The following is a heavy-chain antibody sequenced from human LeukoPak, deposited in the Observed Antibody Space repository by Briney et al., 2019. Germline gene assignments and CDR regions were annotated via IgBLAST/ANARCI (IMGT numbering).Heavy chain of an antibody. J-gene: IGHJ5*02. D-gene: IGHD4-11*01. Sequence: GGSLRLSCAASGFTFSSYWMHWVRQAPGKGLVWVSRINSDGSSTSYADSVKGRFTISRDNAKNTLYLQMNSLRAEDTAVYYCARGFLVETTVTTSSGGWFDPWGQGTLVTVSS. CDR2: INSDGSST. CDR3: ARGFLVETTVTTSSGGWFDP. V-gene: IGHV3-74*01. CDR1: GFTFSSYW.